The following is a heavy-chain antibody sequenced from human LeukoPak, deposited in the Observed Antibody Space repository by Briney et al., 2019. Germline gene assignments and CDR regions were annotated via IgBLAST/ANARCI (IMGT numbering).Heavy chain of an antibody. V-gene: IGHV3-23*01. J-gene: IGHJ4*02. CDR2: ISGSGGST. CDR3: AKGLKGITSPFDY. Sequence: GGSLRLSCAASGFTFSSYAVSWVRQAPGKGLEWVSAISGSGGSTYYADSVKGRFTISRDNSKNTLYLQMNSLRAEDTAVYYCAKGLKGITSPFDYWGQGTLVTVSS. CDR1: GFTFSSYA. D-gene: IGHD3-10*01.